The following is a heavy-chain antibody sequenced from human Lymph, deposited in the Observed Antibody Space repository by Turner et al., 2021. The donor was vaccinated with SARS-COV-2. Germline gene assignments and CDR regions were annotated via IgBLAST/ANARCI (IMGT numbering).Heavy chain of an antibody. V-gene: IGHV3-23*01. Sequence: EVQLLESGGGLVQPGGSLRLSFAASGFTFSSDAMSWVRQAPGKGLEWVSSISVSCGSTYYADSVKGRFTISRDNSKNTLYLQMNSLRAEDTAVYYCAKDPNWYVLSAVDYWGQGTLVTVSS. D-gene: IGHD1-1*01. J-gene: IGHJ4*02. CDR1: GFTFSSDA. CDR3: AKDPNWYVLSAVDY. CDR2: ISVSCGST.